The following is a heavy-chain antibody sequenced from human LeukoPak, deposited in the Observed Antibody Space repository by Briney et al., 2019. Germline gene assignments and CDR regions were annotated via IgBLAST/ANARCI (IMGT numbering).Heavy chain of an antibody. V-gene: IGHV4-61*02. CDR2: IYTSGST. D-gene: IGHD6-19*01. Sequence: SETLSLTCTVSGGSISSGSYYWSWIRQPAGKGLEWIGRIYTSGSTNYNPSLKSRVTISVDTSKNQFSLKLSSVTAADTAVYYCARQNRHLAVAGSTDYWGQGTLVTVSS. CDR1: GGSISSGSYY. CDR3: ARQNRHLAVAGSTDY. J-gene: IGHJ4*02.